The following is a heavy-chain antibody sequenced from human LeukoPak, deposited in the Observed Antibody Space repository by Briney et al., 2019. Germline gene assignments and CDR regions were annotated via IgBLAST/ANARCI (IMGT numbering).Heavy chain of an antibody. V-gene: IGHV4-39*07. D-gene: IGHD3-22*01. CDR2: IFYTGNT. CDR1: GGSITSSNFY. CDR3: ARNYYDSSGYYIDQFYFDS. Sequence: SETLSLTCTVSGGSITSSNFYWGWIRQPPGKGLEWIGSIFYTGNTYYQPSLRCRLSISLDTSKNLFSLRLNSVTAADTAVYYCARNYYDSSGYYIDQFYFDSWGQGTLVTVSS. J-gene: IGHJ4*02.